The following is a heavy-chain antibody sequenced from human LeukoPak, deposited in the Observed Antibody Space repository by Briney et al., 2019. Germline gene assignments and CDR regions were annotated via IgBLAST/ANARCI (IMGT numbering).Heavy chain of an antibody. D-gene: IGHD6-19*01. CDR2: MSPDSGNT. CDR3: ARGGPNSSGWYQSGMDV. V-gene: IGHV1-8*01. J-gene: IGHJ6*02. Sequence: ASVTVSCTASGYTFTSYDINWVRQATGQGLEWMGWMSPDSGNTGFAQKFQGRVTMTRNTSISTAYMELSSLRSEDTAVYYCARGGPNSSGWYQSGMDVWGQGTTVTVSS. CDR1: GYTFTSYD.